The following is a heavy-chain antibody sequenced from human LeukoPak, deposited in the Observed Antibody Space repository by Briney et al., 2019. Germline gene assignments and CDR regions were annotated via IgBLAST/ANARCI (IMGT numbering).Heavy chain of an antibody. Sequence: GGSLRLSCAASGFTFSSYAMHWVRQAPGKGLEWVAVISYDGSNKYYADSVKGRFTISRDNSKNTLYLQMNSLRAEDTAVYYCAKVGDQWLDYWGQGTLVTVSS. CDR1: GFTFSSYA. V-gene: IGHV3-30-3*01. D-gene: IGHD6-19*01. CDR3: AKVGDQWLDY. J-gene: IGHJ4*02. CDR2: ISYDGSNK.